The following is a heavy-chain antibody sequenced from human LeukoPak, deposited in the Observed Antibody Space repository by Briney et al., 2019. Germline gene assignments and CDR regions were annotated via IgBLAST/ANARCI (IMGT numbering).Heavy chain of an antibody. Sequence: GASVKVSCKASGYTFTSYDINWVRQATGQGLEWMGWMNPNSGNTGYAQKFQGRVTMTRNTSISTAYMELSSLRSEDTAVYYCAKDSYNSGWYRYTIDYWGQGTLVTVSS. CDR1: GYTFTSYD. V-gene: IGHV1-8*01. CDR3: AKDSYNSGWYRYTIDY. D-gene: IGHD6-19*01. CDR2: MNPNSGNT. J-gene: IGHJ4*02.